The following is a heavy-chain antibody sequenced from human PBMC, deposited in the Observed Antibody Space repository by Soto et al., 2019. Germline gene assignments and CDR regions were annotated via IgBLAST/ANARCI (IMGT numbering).Heavy chain of an antibody. J-gene: IGHJ6*02. D-gene: IGHD3-10*01. V-gene: IGHV1-2*02. CDR2: INPNSGGT. Sequence: ASVKVSCKASGYTFTGYYMHWVRQAPGQGLEWMGWINPNSGGTNYAQKFQGRVTMTRDTSISTAYMELSRLRPDDTAVYYCARGGSGSYHNHYYYYGMDVWGQGTTVTVSS. CDR1: GYTFTGYY. CDR3: ARGGSGSYHNHYYYYGMDV.